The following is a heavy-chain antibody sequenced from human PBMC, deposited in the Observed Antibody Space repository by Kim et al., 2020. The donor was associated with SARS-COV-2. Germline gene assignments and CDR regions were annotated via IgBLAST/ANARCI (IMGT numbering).Heavy chain of an antibody. D-gene: IGHD3-10*01. CDR3: ARVPQITMVRGVIILVPPSLDAGYGMDV. Sequence: GGSLRLSCAASGFTFSSYWMSWVRQAPGKGLEWVANIKQDGSEKYYVDSVKGRFTISRDNAKNSLYLQMNSLRAEDTAVYYCARVPQITMVRGVIILVPPSLDAGYGMDVWGQGTTVTVSS. J-gene: IGHJ6*02. CDR2: IKQDGSEK. V-gene: IGHV3-7*01. CDR1: GFTFSSYW.